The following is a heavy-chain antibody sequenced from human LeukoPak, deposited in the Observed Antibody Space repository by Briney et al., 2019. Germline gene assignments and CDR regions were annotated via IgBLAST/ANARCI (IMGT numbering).Heavy chain of an antibody. Sequence: PSETLSLTCTVFGGSMSGHYWSWIRQPPGKGLEWIGCIYNSGKTNYNPSLKSRVTISIDTAKNQFSLRLSSVTAADTALYYCARNRVPGGSWGQGTLVTVSS. J-gene: IGHJ5*02. V-gene: IGHV4-59*11. D-gene: IGHD2-2*01. CDR2: IYNSGKT. CDR3: ARNRVPGGS. CDR1: GGSMSGHY.